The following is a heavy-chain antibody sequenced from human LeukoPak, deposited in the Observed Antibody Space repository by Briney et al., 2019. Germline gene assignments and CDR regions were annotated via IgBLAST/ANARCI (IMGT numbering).Heavy chain of an antibody. Sequence: SVKVSCKAFGGSFSSEAISWVRQAPGQGLEWMGGIIPIFGTANYAQNFQGRVTITTDESTSTAYMEVSSLRSEDTAVYYCGRKTGDCGGGICYSIDYWGQGTLVTVSS. J-gene: IGHJ4*02. D-gene: IGHD2-15*01. CDR3: GRKTGDCGGGICYSIDY. CDR1: GGSFSSEA. CDR2: IIPIFGTA. V-gene: IGHV1-69*05.